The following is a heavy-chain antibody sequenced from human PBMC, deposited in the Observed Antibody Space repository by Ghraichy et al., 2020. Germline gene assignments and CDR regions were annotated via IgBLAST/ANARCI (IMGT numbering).Heavy chain of an antibody. D-gene: IGHD6-13*01. J-gene: IGHJ3*02. V-gene: IGHV3-23*01. CDR3: AKVGYSSSWYAFDI. CDR1: GFTFSSYA. CDR2: ISGSGGST. Sequence: GVLNISCAASGFTFSSYAMSWVRQAPGKGLEWVSAISGSGGSTYYADSVKGRFTISRDNSKNTLYLQMNSLRAEDTAVYYCAKVGYSSSWYAFDIWGQGTMVTVSS.